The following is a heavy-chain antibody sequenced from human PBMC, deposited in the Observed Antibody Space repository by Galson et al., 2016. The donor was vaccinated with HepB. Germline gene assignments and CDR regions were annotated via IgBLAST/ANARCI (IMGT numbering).Heavy chain of an antibody. Sequence: SETLSLTCTVSVGSVNSRTYYWTWIRQSPGKALEWIGYIYSNGNTKYNPSLGSRVTISLDKSTNQFSLNLSSVTAADTAVDFCARGRDRYFDHWGHGILVTVSS. J-gene: IGHJ4*01. CDR3: ARGRDRYFDH. CDR1: VGSVNSRTYY. D-gene: IGHD3-16*02. V-gene: IGHV4-61*01. CDR2: IYSNGNT.